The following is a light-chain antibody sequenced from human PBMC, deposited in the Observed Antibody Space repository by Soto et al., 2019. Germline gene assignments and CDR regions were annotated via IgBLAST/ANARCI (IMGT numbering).Light chain of an antibody. CDR2: WAS. J-gene: IGKJ2*01. Sequence: DIVMTQSPDSLAVSLGERATINCKSSQSVLYSSNNKNYLAWYQQKPGQPPKLLIYWASTRESGVPDRFSGSGSGTDFTLTISSLQAVDVAVYYCQQYYSTPYTFGQGTKLGI. V-gene: IGKV4-1*01. CDR3: QQYYSTPYT. CDR1: QSVLYSSNNKNY.